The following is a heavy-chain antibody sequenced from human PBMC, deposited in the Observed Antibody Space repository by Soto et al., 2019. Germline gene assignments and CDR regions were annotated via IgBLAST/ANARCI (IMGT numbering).Heavy chain of an antibody. CDR3: ASDKITGILDY. Sequence: ASVKVSCKASGYTFTNFGISWVRQAPGQGLEWMGWISAGNGNTKYAQKFQGRVTITTDTSASTAYIELSSLRSEDTAVYYCASDKITGILDYWGKGTLVTVAS. V-gene: IGHV1-18*01. J-gene: IGHJ4*02. D-gene: IGHD1-20*01. CDR2: ISAGNGNT. CDR1: GYTFTNFG.